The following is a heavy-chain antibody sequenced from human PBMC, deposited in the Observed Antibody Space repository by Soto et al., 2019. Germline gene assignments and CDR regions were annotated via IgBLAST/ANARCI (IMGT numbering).Heavy chain of an antibody. CDR1: GGSISSYY. J-gene: IGHJ6*03. Sequence: SETLSLTCTVSGGSISSYYWSWIRQPPGKGLEWIGYIYYSGSTNYNPSLKSRVTISVDTSKNQFSLKLSSVTAADTAVYYCAGHQPTEDYYYYMDAWGKGTTVTVS. V-gene: IGHV4-59*01. CDR2: IYYSGST. CDR3: AGHQPTEDYYYYMDA.